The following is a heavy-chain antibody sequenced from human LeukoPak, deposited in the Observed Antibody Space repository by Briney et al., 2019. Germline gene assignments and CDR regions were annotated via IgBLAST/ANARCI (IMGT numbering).Heavy chain of an antibody. V-gene: IGHV4-59*12. CDR3: ARDGYDFWSGPPR. Sequence: SETLSLTCTVSGVSISSYYWSWIRQPPGKGLEWIGYIYYSGSTNYNPSLKSRVTISVDRSKNQFSLKLSSVTAADTAVYYCARDGYDFWSGPPRWGQGTLVTVSS. CDR1: GVSISSYY. CDR2: IYYSGST. J-gene: IGHJ4*02. D-gene: IGHD3-3*01.